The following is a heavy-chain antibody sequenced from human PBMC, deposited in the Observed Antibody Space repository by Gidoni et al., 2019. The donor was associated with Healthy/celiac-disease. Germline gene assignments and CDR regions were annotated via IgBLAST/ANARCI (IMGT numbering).Heavy chain of an antibody. D-gene: IGHD2-15*01. Sequence: QVQLVESGGGVVQPGRSLRLSCAASGFTFSSYAMHWVSQAPGKGLEWVAVISYDGSNKDYADSVKGRFTISRDNAKNTLYLQMNSLRAEDTAVYYCARADYCSGGSCYHPDAFDIWGQGTMVTVSS. J-gene: IGHJ3*02. V-gene: IGHV3-30-3*01. CDR1: GFTFSSYA. CDR3: ARADYCSGGSCYHPDAFDI. CDR2: ISYDGSNK.